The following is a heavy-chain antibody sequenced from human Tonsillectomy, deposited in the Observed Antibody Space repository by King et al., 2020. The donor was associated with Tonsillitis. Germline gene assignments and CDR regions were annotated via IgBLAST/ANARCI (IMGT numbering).Heavy chain of an antibody. CDR3: ARSPYCGGDCYQFDY. CDR1: GYSISSGYY. D-gene: IGHD2-21*02. V-gene: IGHV4-38-2*01. J-gene: IGHJ4*02. Sequence: VQLQESGPGLVKPSETLSLTCAVSGYSISSGYYWGWIRQPPGKGLEWIGSIFHSGSTYYNPSLKSRVTISLDTSKNQFSLKLSSVTAADTAVYYCARSPYCGGDCYQFDYWGQGTLVTVSS. CDR2: IFHSGST.